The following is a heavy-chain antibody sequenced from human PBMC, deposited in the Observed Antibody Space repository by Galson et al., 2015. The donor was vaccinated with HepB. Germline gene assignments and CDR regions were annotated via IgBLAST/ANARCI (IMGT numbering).Heavy chain of an antibody. V-gene: IGHV4-59*01. CDR1: GGSIRSYY. D-gene: IGHD4-17*01. CDR3: ARFNYDEIFDI. Sequence: SLTCNVPGGSIRSYYWSWIRQPPGKGLEWIGYFYYSGSPNYNPSLKSRVTISVDTSKNQFSLKLSSVTAADTAVYYCARFNYDEIFDIWGQGTLVTVSS. CDR2: FYYSGSP. J-gene: IGHJ3*02.